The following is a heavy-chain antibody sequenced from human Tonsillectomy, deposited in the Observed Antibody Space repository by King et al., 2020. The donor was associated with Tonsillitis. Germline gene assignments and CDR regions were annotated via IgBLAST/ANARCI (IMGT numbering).Heavy chain of an antibody. Sequence: VQLPQWGEGLLKPSETLSLTCGVYGGSFNGYYWSWIRQPPGKGLEWIGEINHSGNTNYNPSLKSRVTLSVDTSKNQFSLKLSSVTAADTAVYYCARERDFWSGYSYYFDYWGQGILVTVSS. CDR2: INHSGNT. D-gene: IGHD3-3*01. V-gene: IGHV4-34*01. J-gene: IGHJ4*02. CDR3: ARERDFWSGYSYYFDY. CDR1: GGSFNGYY.